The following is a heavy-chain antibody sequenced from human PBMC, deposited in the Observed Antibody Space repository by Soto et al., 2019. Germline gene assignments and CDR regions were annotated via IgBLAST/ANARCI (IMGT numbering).Heavy chain of an antibody. CDR1: GYTFTSYY. CDR2: INPSGGST. D-gene: IGHD6-19*01. J-gene: IGHJ4*02. CDR3: ARDRSRGWSRPPRTTYYFDY. V-gene: IGHV1-46*01. Sequence: GASVKVSCKASGYTFTSYYMHWVRQAPGQGLEWMGIINPSGGSTSYAQKFQGRVTMTRDTSTSTVYMELSSLRSEDTAVYYCARDRSRGWSRPPRTTYYFDYWGQGTLVGVCS.